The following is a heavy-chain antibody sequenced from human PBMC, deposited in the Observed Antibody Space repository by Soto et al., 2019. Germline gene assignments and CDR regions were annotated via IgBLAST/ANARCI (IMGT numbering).Heavy chain of an antibody. D-gene: IGHD7-27*01. CDR1: VRSIRSGGYS. CDR3: ARGPSGDKVHY. CDR2: IYHSGST. V-gene: IGHV4-30-2*05. Sequence: SETLSLTGAVSVRSIRSGGYSWSWLRQPPGKGLEWIGYIYHSGSTYTNPSLRSQVAISLDTSKNHFSLTLSSVTAADTAVYNCARGPSGDKVHYWGQGALVTVSS. J-gene: IGHJ4*02.